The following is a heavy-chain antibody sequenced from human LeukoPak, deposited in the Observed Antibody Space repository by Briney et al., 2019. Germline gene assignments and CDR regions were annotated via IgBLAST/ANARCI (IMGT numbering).Heavy chain of an antibody. D-gene: IGHD6-13*01. J-gene: IGHJ6*02. Sequence: SETLSLTCTVSGGSISSYYWSWIRQPPGKGLEWIGYIYYSGSTNYSPSLKSRVTISVDTSKNQFSLKLSSVTAADTAVYYCARTGIAAAGLDYYYYGMDVWGQGTTVTVSS. CDR2: IYYSGST. CDR1: GGSISSYY. CDR3: ARTGIAAAGLDYYYYGMDV. V-gene: IGHV4-59*01.